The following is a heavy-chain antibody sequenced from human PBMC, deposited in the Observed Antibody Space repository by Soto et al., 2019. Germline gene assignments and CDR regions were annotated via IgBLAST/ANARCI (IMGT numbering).Heavy chain of an antibody. CDR2: ISSSSSHI. CDR3: ARVSSPYGDYSGPWYFDL. J-gene: IGHJ2*01. Sequence: ESGGGLVKPGGSLRLSCAASGFTFSSYSMNWVRQAPGKGLEWVSSISSSSSHIYYADSVKGRFTISRDNAKNSLYLQMNSLRAEDTAVYYCARVSSPYGDYSGPWYFDLWGRGTLVTVSS. CDR1: GFTFSSYS. V-gene: IGHV3-21*01. D-gene: IGHD4-17*01.